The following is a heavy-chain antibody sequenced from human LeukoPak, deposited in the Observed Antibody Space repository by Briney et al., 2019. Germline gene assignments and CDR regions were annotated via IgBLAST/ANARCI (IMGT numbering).Heavy chain of an antibody. J-gene: IGHJ5*02. Sequence: GGSLRLSCAASGFTFSSCWMSWVRQAPGKGLEWVAKIEQDGSEKYCVDSVKGRFTVSRDNAKNSLFLQMNSLRAEDTAVYYCAKVGIAAHHWGQGTLVTVSS. CDR2: IEQDGSEK. V-gene: IGHV3-7*01. D-gene: IGHD6-13*01. CDR1: GFTFSSCW. CDR3: AKVGIAAHH.